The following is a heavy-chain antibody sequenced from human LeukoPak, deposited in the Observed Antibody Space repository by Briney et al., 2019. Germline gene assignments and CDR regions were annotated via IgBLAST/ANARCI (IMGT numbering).Heavy chain of an antibody. V-gene: IGHV3-23*01. CDR2: ISGSGETT. J-gene: IGHJ3*01. Sequence: GGSLRLSCVASGFTFSSQAMSWVRQAPGKGLEWVSGISGSGETTYYADSVRGRFSISRDNSKNSLYLQMDSLRDEDTAVYYCAREDDDWGPNTFDVWGQGTVVTVSS. CDR1: GFTFSSQA. CDR3: AREDDDWGPNTFDV. D-gene: IGHD7-27*01.